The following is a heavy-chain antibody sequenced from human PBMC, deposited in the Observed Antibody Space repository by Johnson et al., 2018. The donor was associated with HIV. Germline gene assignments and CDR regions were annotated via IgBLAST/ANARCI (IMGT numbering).Heavy chain of an antibody. CDR2: NPNGGST. CDR3: ATERMVVPANAFDI. Sequence: QLVESGGGLIQPGGSLRLSCAASGFTVSSNYMSWVRQAPGKGLELVGQVNPNGGSTYLIDSGKDRFNISRDNAKNTLHLQMNSLRGEDTAVYYCATERMVVPANAFDIWGQGTMVTVSS. J-gene: IGHJ3*02. CDR1: GFTVSSNY. V-gene: IGHV3-25*04. D-gene: IGHD2-2*01.